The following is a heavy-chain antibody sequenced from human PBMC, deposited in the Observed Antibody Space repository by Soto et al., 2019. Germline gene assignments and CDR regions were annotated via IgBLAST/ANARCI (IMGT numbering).Heavy chain of an antibody. D-gene: IGHD2-2*01. CDR3: AKDWSCSSTSSSFTPYTTHMDV. V-gene: IGHV3-23*01. CDR2: IVISGGTT. J-gene: IGHJ6*01. Sequence: VVSLRLSCTASGFTFNNYAMTWVRQAPGNGLEWVSSIVISGGTTYYADSVEGRFTISRDKSKNTVFLQLNSLRAEDTAVYYCAKDWSCSSTSSSFTPYTTHMDVCGQGTTVTV. CDR1: GFTFNNYA.